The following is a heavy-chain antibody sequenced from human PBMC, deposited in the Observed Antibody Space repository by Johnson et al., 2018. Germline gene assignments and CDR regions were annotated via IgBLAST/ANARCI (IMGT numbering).Heavy chain of an antibody. V-gene: IGHV3-30*18. Sequence: QVQLVESGGGVVQPGRSLRLSCAASGFTFSSYGMHWVRQAPGKGLEWVAVISYDGSNKYYADSVTGRFTISRDNSKNTLYLQMNSLRAEDTAGYYCAKVPYRGSSHYYMDVWGKGTTVTVSS. CDR1: GFTFSSYG. J-gene: IGHJ6*03. CDR2: ISYDGSNK. D-gene: IGHD1-26*01. CDR3: AKVPYRGSSHYYMDV.